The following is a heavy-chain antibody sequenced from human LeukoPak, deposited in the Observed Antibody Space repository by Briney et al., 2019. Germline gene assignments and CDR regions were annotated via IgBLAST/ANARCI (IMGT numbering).Heavy chain of an antibody. CDR2: IYYSGST. CDR3: ARSYYYFDY. V-gene: IGHV4-39*07. Sequence: GSLRLSCAASGFTFSSYWMSWVRQPPGKGLEWIGSIYYSGSTYYNPSLKSRVTISVDTSKNQFSLKLSSVTAADTAVYYCARSYYYFDYWGQGTLVTVSS. CDR1: GFTFSSYW. J-gene: IGHJ4*02. D-gene: IGHD1-26*01.